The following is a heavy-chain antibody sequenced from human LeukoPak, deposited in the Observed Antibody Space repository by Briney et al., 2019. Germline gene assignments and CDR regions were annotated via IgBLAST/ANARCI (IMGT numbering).Heavy chain of an antibody. J-gene: IGHJ4*02. D-gene: IGHD6-19*01. CDR1: GGSISSGSYY. CDR2: IYTSGST. V-gene: IGHV4-61*02. Sequence: SQTLSLTCTVSGGSISSGSYYWSWIRQPAGKGLEWIGRIYTSGSTNYNPSLKSRVTISVDTSKNQFSLKLSSVTAADTAVYYCAKGSSSGWSGDYFDYWGQGTLVTVSS. CDR3: AKGSSSGWSGDYFDY.